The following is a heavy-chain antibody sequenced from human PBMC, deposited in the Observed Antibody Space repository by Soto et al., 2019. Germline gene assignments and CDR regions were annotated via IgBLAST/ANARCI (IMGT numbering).Heavy chain of an antibody. CDR2: IQHSGST. Sequence: KTSEPVSLTCAVSGASIRSEPSWRCVRQPPGKGLEWIGEIQHSGSTNINPSLKSRVTMSVDKSKNQFSLMLSSVTAADTAVYYCARSFGWYAIDHWGQGTLVTVS. CDR1: GASIRSEPS. D-gene: IGHD6-19*01. J-gene: IGHJ1*01. CDR3: ARSFGWYAIDH. V-gene: IGHV4-4*02.